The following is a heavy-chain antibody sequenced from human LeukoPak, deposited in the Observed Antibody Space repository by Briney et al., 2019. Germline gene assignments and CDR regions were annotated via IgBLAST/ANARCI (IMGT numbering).Heavy chain of an antibody. V-gene: IGHV4-39*01. CDR1: GGSISSSSHY. D-gene: IGHD3-10*01. CDR3: ARRKTMVRGASNWFDP. J-gene: IGHJ5*02. Sequence: SETLSLTCAVSGGSISSSSHYWGWIRQPPGKGLEWIGSIYYSGSTYYNPSLKSRVTISVDTSKNQFSLKLGSVTAADTAVYYCARRKTMVRGASNWFDPWGQGTLVTVSS. CDR2: IYYSGST.